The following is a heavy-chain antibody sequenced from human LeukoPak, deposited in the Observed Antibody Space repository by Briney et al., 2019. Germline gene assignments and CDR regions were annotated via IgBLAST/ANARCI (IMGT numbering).Heavy chain of an antibody. CDR3: ARDFGVAETATGAYYYYMDV. V-gene: IGHV1-2*02. CDR2: VNPNSGGT. D-gene: IGHD1/OR15-1a*01. Sequence: GASVKVSCKASGYTFTGYYMHWVRQAPGQGLEWMGWVNPNSGGTNYAQKFQGRVTMTRDTSINTAHMDLSRLRSDDTAVYYCARDFGVAETATGAYYYYMDVWGEGTTVIVSS. J-gene: IGHJ6*03. CDR1: GYTFTGYY.